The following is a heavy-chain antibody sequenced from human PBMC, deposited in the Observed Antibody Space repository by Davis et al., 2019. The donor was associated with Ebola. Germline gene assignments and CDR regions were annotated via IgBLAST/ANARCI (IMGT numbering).Heavy chain of an antibody. CDR2: IIPIFGTA. V-gene: IGHV1-69*13. J-gene: IGHJ4*02. Sequence: SVKVSCKASGGTFSSYAISWVRQAPGQGLEWMGGIIPIFGTANYAQKFQGRVTITADESTSTAYMELSSLRSEDTAVYYCASICSSTSCPFDYWGQGTLVTVSS. CDR1: GGTFSSYA. CDR3: ASICSSTSCPFDY. D-gene: IGHD2-2*01.